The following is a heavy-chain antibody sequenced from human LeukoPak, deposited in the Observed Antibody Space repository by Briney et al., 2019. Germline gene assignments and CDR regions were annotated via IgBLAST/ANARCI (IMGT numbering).Heavy chain of an antibody. CDR3: AKRIYDFWSGYYRRAENHFDY. Sequence: GGSLRLSCAASGFTFSSYAMSWVRQAPGKGLEWVSAISGSGGSTYYADSVKGRFTISRDDSRNTLYLQMNSLRAEDTAVYYCAKRIYDFWSGYYRRAENHFDYWGQGTLVTVSS. D-gene: IGHD3-3*01. V-gene: IGHV3-23*01. J-gene: IGHJ4*02. CDR2: ISGSGGST. CDR1: GFTFSSYA.